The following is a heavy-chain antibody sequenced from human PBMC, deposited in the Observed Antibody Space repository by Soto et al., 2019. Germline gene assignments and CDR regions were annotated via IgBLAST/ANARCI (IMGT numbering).Heavy chain of an antibody. D-gene: IGHD5-12*01. CDR1: GGSFSGYY. J-gene: IGHJ6*02. CDR3: ARLAVLGVATTDYGMDV. V-gene: IGHV4-34*01. Sequence: SETLSLTCAVYGGSFSGYYWSWIRQPPGKGLEWIGEINHSVSTNYNPSLKSRVTISVDTSKNQFSLKLSSVTAADTAVYYCARLAVLGVATTDYGMDVWGQGTTVTVS. CDR2: INHSVST.